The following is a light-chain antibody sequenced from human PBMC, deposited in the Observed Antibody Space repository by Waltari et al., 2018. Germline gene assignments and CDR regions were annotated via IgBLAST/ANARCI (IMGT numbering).Light chain of an antibody. J-gene: IGKJ4*01. V-gene: IGKV3-11*01. CDR3: QQRSNWPLT. CDR2: TAS. CDR1: QSVYTY. Sequence: EIVLTQSPATLSLSLGERATLSCRASQSVYTYLAWYQQKPGQPPRLLIYTASNRASGVPARFSGSGSGTDFTLTITSLEPEDFAVYYCQQRSNWPLTFGGGTKVEIK.